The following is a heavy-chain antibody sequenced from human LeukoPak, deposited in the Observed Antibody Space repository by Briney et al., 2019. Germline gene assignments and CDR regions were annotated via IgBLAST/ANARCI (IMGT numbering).Heavy chain of an antibody. J-gene: IGHJ4*02. CDR2: IIPIFGTA. V-gene: IGHV1-69*05. CDR3: ARDLSRQVDY. CDR1: GGTFSSYA. Sequence: GASVTVSCTASGGTFSSYAISWVRQAPGQGLEWMGGIIPIFGTANYAQKFQGRVTITTDESTSTAYMELSSLRSEDTAVYYCARDLSRQVDYWGQGTLVTVSS.